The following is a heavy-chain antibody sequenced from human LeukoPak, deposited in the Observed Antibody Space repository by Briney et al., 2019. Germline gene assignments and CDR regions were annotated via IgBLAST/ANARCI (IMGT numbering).Heavy chain of an antibody. V-gene: IGHV4-59*01. D-gene: IGHD6-13*01. Sequence: SETLSLTCTVSGGSISSYYWSWIRQPPGKGLEWMGYIYYSGSTNYNPALKRRVTISVAASKKKFSLKLSSVTAADTAVYYCARDQGYIAAAGTFDYWGQGTLVTVSS. CDR3: ARDQGYIAAAGTFDY. CDR1: GGSISSYY. J-gene: IGHJ4*02. CDR2: IYYSGST.